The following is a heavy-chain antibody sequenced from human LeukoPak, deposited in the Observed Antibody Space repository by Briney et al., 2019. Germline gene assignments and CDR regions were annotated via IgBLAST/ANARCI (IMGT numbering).Heavy chain of an antibody. Sequence: GGSLRLSCAASGFTFRNCAMNWVRQAPGKGPEWVSGISGSGVNTYYADSVKGRFTISRDNSKNTLHLQMNTLRADDTALYYCAKDLDDDGSLVPLDHWGQGMLVTVHS. J-gene: IGHJ5*02. D-gene: IGHD4/OR15-4a*01. CDR1: GFTFRNCA. V-gene: IGHV3-23*01. CDR3: AKDLDDDGSLVPLDH. CDR2: ISGSGVNT.